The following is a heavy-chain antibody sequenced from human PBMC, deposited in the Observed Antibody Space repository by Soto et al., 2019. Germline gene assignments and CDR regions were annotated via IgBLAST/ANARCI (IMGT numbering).Heavy chain of an antibody. V-gene: IGHV1-3*01. Sequence: GASVKVSCKASGDTFNFYSSNWVRQAPGLGLEWMGWINPIISNSKYAQRFQGRVTITTDKSASTAYMELSSLRSEDTAVDYCARDLGGWPDYWGQGTLVTVSS. CDR2: INPIISNS. CDR1: GDTFNFYS. CDR3: ARDLGGWPDY. J-gene: IGHJ4*02. D-gene: IGHD2-15*01.